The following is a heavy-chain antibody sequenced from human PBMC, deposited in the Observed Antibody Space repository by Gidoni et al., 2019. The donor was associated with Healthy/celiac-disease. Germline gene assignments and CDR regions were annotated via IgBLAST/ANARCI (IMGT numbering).Heavy chain of an antibody. CDR1: GCSISSSSYY. V-gene: IGHV4-39*01. CDR2: IYYSGST. J-gene: IGHJ6*03. CDR3: ARRRLHGYYYYMDV. D-gene: IGHD4-4*01. Sequence: QLQLQESGPGLVKPSETLSLTCTVSGCSISSSSYYWGWIRQPPGKGLEWIGSIYYSGSTYYNPSLKSRVTISVDTSKNQFSLKLSSVTAADTAVYYCARRRLHGYYYYMDVWGKGTTVTVSS.